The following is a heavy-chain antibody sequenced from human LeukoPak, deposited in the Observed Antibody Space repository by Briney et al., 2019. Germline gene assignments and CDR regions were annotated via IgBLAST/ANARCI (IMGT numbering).Heavy chain of an antibody. Sequence: SETLSLTCPVSGGSISSYYWSWIRQPAGKGLEWIGRIYTSGSTNYNPSLKSRVTMSVDTSKNQFSLKLSSVTAADTAVYYCARERSGSYYYYYYMDVWGKGTTVTVSS. J-gene: IGHJ6*03. CDR2: IYTSGST. V-gene: IGHV4-4*07. CDR3: ARERSGSYYYYYYMDV. D-gene: IGHD3-3*01. CDR1: GGSISSYY.